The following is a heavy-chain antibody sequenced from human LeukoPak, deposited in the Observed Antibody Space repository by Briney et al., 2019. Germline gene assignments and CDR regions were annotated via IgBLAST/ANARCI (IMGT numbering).Heavy chain of an antibody. Sequence: SETLSLTCTVSGGSISSGSYDWHWIRQPAGKGLEWIGRIYTSGSTNHNPSLKSRVTMSVDTSKNQFSLKLRSVTAADTAVYYCASSPFYYDSSGYYDRGIDYWGQGTLVTVSS. J-gene: IGHJ4*02. D-gene: IGHD3-22*01. CDR3: ASSPFYYDSSGYYDRGIDY. CDR1: GGSISSGSYD. V-gene: IGHV4-61*02. CDR2: IYTSGST.